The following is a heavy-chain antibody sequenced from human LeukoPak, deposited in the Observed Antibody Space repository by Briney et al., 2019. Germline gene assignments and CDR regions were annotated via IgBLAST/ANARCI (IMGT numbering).Heavy chain of an antibody. Sequence: PGGSLRLSCAASGFSFSVYEMHWVRQAPGRGLEWIAGISGSDTSTYYADSVKGRFTISRDNAKNSLYLQMNRLRVEDTAVYYCTTLTVASNFDYWGQGTLVTVSS. CDR2: ISGSDTST. CDR1: GFSFSVYE. CDR3: TTLTVASNFDY. J-gene: IGHJ4*02. V-gene: IGHV3-48*03. D-gene: IGHD6-19*01.